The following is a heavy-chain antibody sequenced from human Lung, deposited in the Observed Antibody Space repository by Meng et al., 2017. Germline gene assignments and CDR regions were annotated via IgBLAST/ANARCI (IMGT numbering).Heavy chain of an antibody. CDR2: INHSGST. V-gene: IGHV4-34*01. D-gene: IGHD4-11*01. J-gene: IGHJ4*02. CDR1: GGSFSDYY. CDR3: ARGPTTMAHDFDY. Sequence: QGQLQRGGAGLWKPSGTLSLTSVVSGGSFSDYYWSWIRQPPGKGLEWIGEINHSGSTNYNPSLESRATISVDTSQNNLSLKLSSVTAADSAVYYCARGPTTMAHDFDYWGQGTLVTVSS.